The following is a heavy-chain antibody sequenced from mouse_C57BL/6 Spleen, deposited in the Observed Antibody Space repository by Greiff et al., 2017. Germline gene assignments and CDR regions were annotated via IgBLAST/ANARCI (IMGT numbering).Heavy chain of an antibody. V-gene: IGHV1-63*01. J-gene: IGHJ2*01. CDR2: IYPGGGYT. CDR3: ARSGYYVDY. Sequence: LVESGAELVRPGTSVKMSCKASGYTFTNYWIGWAKQRPGHGLEWIGDIYPGGGYTNYNEKFKGKATLTADKSSSTAYMQFSSLTSEDSAIYYCARSGYYVDYWGQGTTLTVSS. CDR1: GYTFTNYW.